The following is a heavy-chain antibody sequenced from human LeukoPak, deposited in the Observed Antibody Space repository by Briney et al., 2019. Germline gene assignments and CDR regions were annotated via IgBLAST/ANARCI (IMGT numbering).Heavy chain of an antibody. D-gene: IGHD3/OR15-3a*01. CDR1: GFTFSSYW. CDR3: ARSRTGNFFDY. V-gene: IGHV3-7*01. CDR2: IKQDGSEK. J-gene: IGHJ4*02. Sequence: GGSLRLSCAASGFTFSSYWMSWVRQAPGKGLEWVANIKQDGSEKYYVDSVKGRFTISRDNSKNSVYLQMNSLRAEDTAVYYCARSRTGNFFDYWGQGTLVTVSS.